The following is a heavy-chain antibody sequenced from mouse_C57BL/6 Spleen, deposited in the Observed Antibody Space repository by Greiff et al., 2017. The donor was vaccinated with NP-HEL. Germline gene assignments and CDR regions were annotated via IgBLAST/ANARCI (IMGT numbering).Heavy chain of an antibody. CDR2: INPNNGGT. Sequence: VQLQQSGPELVKPGASVKIPCKASGYTFTDYNMDWVKQSHGKSLEWIGDINPNNGGTIYNQKFKGKSTLTVDKSSSTAYMEIRSLTSEDTAVYYCERRYSKGYYFDYWGQGTTLTVSS. D-gene: IGHD2-5*01. V-gene: IGHV1-18*01. J-gene: IGHJ2*01. CDR1: GYTFTDYN. CDR3: ERRYSKGYYFDY.